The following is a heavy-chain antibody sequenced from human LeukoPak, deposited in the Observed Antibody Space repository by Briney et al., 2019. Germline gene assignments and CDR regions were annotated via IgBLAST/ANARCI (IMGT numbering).Heavy chain of an antibody. D-gene: IGHD3-22*01. J-gene: IGHJ1*01. V-gene: IGHV3-11*01. CDR3: AKYSKSREYYDSSGSLGFQH. CDR1: GFTFSDYY. Sequence: GGSLRLSCAASGFTFSDYYMSWIRQAPGKGLEWVSYISSSGSTIYYADSVKGRFTISRDNAKNSLYLQMNSLRAEDTAVYYCAKYSKSREYYDSSGSLGFQHWGQGTLVTVSS. CDR2: ISSSGSTI.